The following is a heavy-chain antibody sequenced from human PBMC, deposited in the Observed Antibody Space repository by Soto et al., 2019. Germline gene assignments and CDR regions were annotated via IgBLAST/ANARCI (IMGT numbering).Heavy chain of an antibody. CDR1: GFTFSSYA. CDR3: AREREAGYSGYDPRTLYYYYYYMDV. V-gene: IGHV3-64*01. Sequence: PGGSLRLSCAASGFTFSSYAMHWVRQAPGKGLEYVSAISSNGGSTYYANSVKGRFTISRDNSKNTLYLQMGSLRAEDMAVYYCAREREAGYSGYDPRTLYYYYYYMDVWGKGTTVTVSS. CDR2: ISSNGGST. D-gene: IGHD5-12*01. J-gene: IGHJ6*03.